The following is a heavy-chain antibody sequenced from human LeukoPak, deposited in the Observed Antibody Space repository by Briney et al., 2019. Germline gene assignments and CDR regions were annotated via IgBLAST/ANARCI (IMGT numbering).Heavy chain of an antibody. D-gene: IGHD1-26*01. J-gene: IGHJ4*02. CDR2: ISSSSSTI. CDR1: GFTFSSYS. Sequence: GGSLRLSCEASGFTFSSYSMNWVRQAPGKGLEWVSYISSSSSTIYYADSVKGRFTISRGNAKNSLYLQVNSLRDEDTAVYYCARVGSGPSGSQRRVDYWGQGTLVTVSS. CDR3: ARVGSGPSGSQRRVDY. V-gene: IGHV3-48*02.